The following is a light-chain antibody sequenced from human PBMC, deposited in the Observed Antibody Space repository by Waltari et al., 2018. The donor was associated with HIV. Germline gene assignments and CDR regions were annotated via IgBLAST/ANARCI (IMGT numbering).Light chain of an antibody. CDR1: NIGSKS. V-gene: IGLV3-21*04. CDR3: QVWDSNSDHPV. Sequence: SYVLTQPPSVSVAPGKTATITCGGTNIGSKSVHWYQRKPGQAPLLVIYDDSDRPSGIPERFSGSNSGNTATLTIGRVEAGDEADYYCQVWDSNSDHPVFGGGAKLTVL. CDR2: DDS. J-gene: IGLJ3*02.